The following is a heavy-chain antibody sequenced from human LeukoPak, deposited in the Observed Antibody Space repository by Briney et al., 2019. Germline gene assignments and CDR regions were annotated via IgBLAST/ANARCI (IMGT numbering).Heavy chain of an antibody. CDR2: IYYSGST. J-gene: IGHJ4*02. CDR1: GVSISSYY. D-gene: IGHD2-15*01. V-gene: IGHV4-59*01. CDR3: AGFGGSVDY. Sequence: SETLSLTCTVSGVSISSYYWSWIRQPPGKGLEWIGYIYYSGSTNYNPSLKSRVTVSVDTSKNQFSLKLSSVTAADTAVYYCAGFGGSVDYWGQGTLVTVSS.